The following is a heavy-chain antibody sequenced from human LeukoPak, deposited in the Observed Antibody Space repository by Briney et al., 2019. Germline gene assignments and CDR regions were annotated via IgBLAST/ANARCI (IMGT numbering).Heavy chain of an antibody. CDR2: IYSGGST. CDR1: GFTVSSNY. V-gene: IGHV3-66*01. D-gene: IGHD2-15*01. J-gene: IGHJ3*02. Sequence: QPGGSLRLSCAVSGFTVSSNYMSWVRQAPGKGLEWVSIIYSGGSTYYADSVKGRFTISRDNSKNTLYLQMNSLRAEDTAVYYCARNRDWGQLVVVAAALRWGAFDIWGQGTMVTVSS. CDR3: ARNRDWGQLVVVAAALRWGAFDI.